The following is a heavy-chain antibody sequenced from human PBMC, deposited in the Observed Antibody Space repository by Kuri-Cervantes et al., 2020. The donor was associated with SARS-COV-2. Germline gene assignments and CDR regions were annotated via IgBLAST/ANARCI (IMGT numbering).Heavy chain of an antibody. J-gene: IGHJ4*02. Sequence: GGSLRLSCAASGFTFSSYWMSWVRQAPGKGLEWVANIKQDGSEKYYVDSVKGRFTLSRDNAKNMLFLQMNSLRAEDTAVYYCVRDGDHWNFDYWGQGTLVTGSS. CDR2: IKQDGSEK. V-gene: IGHV3-7*01. D-gene: IGHD1-1*01. CDR1: GFTFSSYW. CDR3: VRDGDHWNFDY.